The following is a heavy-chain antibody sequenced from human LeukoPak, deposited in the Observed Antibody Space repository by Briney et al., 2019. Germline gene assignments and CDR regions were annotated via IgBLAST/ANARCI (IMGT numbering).Heavy chain of an antibody. Sequence: ASVKVSCKASGYTFTSYDINWVRQATGQGLEWMGWMNPNSGNTGYAQKFQGRVTMTRNTSISTVYMELSSLRSEDAAVYYCARAPWEVLDNFDYWGQGTLVTVSS. CDR1: GYTFTSYD. J-gene: IGHJ4*02. CDR2: MNPNSGNT. V-gene: IGHV1-8*01. CDR3: ARAPWEVLDNFDY. D-gene: IGHD1-26*01.